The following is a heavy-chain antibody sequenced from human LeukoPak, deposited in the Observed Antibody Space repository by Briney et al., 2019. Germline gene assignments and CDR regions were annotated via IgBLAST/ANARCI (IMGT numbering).Heavy chain of an antibody. J-gene: IGHJ3*02. CDR2: IYTSGST. V-gene: IGHV4-4*07. Sequence: SETLSLTCTVSGGSISSYYWSWIRQPAGKGLEWIGRIYTSGSTNYNPSLKSRVTMSVDTSKNQFSLKLSSVTAADTAVYYCARVGCSGGSCYDDAFDIWGQGTMVTVSS. CDR3: ARVGCSGGSCYDDAFDI. D-gene: IGHD2-15*01. CDR1: GGSISSYY.